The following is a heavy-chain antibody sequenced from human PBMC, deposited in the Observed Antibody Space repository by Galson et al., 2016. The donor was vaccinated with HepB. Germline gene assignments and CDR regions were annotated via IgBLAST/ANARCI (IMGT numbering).Heavy chain of an antibody. CDR2: IYYSGST. CDR1: GGSISSSSYY. Sequence: SETLSLTCTVSGGSISSSSYYWGWIRQPPGKGLEWIGSIYYSGSTYYNPSLKSRVTISVDTSKNQFSRKLSSVTAADTAVYYCARPNYYDSSAYYPYDAFDIWGQGTMVTVSS. D-gene: IGHD3-22*01. J-gene: IGHJ3*02. CDR3: ARPNYYDSSAYYPYDAFDI. V-gene: IGHV4-39*01.